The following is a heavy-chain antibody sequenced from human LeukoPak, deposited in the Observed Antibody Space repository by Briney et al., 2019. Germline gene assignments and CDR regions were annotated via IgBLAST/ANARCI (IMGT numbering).Heavy chain of an antibody. CDR2: ISGSGGST. CDR1: GFTFSSYA. V-gene: IGHV3-23*01. D-gene: IGHD2-15*01. CDR3: AKAGAVVVVAAKYFDY. J-gene: IGHJ4*02. Sequence: GGSLRLSCAASGFTFSSYAMSWVRQAPGKGLEWVSAISGSGGSTYYADSVKGRFTVSRDNSKNTLYLQMNSLRAEDTAVYYCAKAGAVVVVAAKYFDYWGQGTLVTVSS.